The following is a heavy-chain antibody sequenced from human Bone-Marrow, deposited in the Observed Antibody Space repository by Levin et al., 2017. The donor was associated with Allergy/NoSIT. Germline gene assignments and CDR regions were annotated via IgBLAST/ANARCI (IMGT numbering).Heavy chain of an antibody. CDR1: GFTFSSYG. CDR3: AKPTSYSSNGPDY. J-gene: IGHJ4*02. CDR2: ISYDGSNK. V-gene: IGHV3-30*18. Sequence: LSLTCAASGFTFSSYGMHWVRQAPGKGLEWVAVISYDGSNKYYADSVKGRFTISRDNSKNTLYLQMNSLRAEDTAVYYCAKPTSYSSNGPDYWGQGTLVTVSS. D-gene: IGHD6-13*01.